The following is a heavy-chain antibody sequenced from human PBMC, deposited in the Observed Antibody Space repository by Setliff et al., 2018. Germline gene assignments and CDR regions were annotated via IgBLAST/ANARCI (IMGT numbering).Heavy chain of an antibody. V-gene: IGHV4-38-2*02. Sequence: LSLTCAVSGASIRNNYYWGWIRQSPGTGLEWIGSIFYNGMAYYNPSLKSRVTMSVDTSKNQFSLNLTSVTAADTAVYYCAREVYCSGGRCYGQMPAALGHWGQGTLVTVSS. CDR2: IFYNGMA. D-gene: IGHD2-15*01. CDR3: AREVYCSGGRCYGQMPAALGH. CDR1: GASIRNNYY. J-gene: IGHJ4*02.